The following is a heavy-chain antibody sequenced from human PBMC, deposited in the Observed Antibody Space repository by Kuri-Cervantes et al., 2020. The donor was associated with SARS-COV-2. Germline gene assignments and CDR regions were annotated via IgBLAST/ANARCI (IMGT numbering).Heavy chain of an antibody. D-gene: IGHD7-27*01. CDR2: IYTSGST. V-gene: IGHV4-61*02. CDR3: ARDLNWGWGYFDY. Sequence: SETLSLTCTVSGGSISSGSYYWSWIRQPAGKGLEWIGRIYTSGSTNYNPSLKSRVTMSVDTSKNQFSLKLSSVTAADTAVYYCARDLNWGWGYFDYWGQGTLVTVSS. J-gene: IGHJ4*02. CDR1: GGSISSGSYY.